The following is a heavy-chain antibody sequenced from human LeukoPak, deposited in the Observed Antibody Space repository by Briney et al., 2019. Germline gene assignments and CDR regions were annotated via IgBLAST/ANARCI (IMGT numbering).Heavy chain of an antibody. CDR1: GFTFSSYA. CDR3: AKDPVSLGFGVVRYFDY. J-gene: IGHJ4*02. V-gene: IGHV3-23*01. Sequence: GGSLRLSCAASGFTFSSYAMSWVRQAPGKGLEWVSAISGSGGSTYYADSVKGRFTISRDNSKNTLYLQMNSLRAEDTAVYYCAKDPVSLGFGVVRYFDYWGQGTWSPSPQ. CDR2: ISGSGGST. D-gene: IGHD3-3*01.